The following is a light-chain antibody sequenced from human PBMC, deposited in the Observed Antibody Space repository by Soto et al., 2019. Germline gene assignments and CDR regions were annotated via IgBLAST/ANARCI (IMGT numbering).Light chain of an antibody. J-gene: IGKJ4*01. CDR2: SAF. CDR3: QQTFSHLLS. V-gene: IGKV1-39*01. CDR1: EGISDY. Sequence: IQLTQSPSSLSASVGDRVTIVCRASEGISDYLNWYQLKSGEAPKVLIYSAFTLRGGVPSRFSGTGSGTEFTLTISSLQPEDVATYYCQQTFSHLLSFGGGTTVEIK.